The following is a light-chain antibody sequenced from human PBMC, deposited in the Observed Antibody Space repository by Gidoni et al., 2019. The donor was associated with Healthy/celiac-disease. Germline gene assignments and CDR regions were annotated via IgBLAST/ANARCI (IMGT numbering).Light chain of an antibody. Sequence: EIVMTHSPATLSVSPRARATLSCRASQRVSSNLAWYQQKPGQAPRLLIYGASTRATGIPARFSGSGSGTEFTLTISSLQSEDFAVYYCQQYNNCPRIFGPGTKVDIK. CDR3: QQYNNCPRI. CDR1: QRVSSN. J-gene: IGKJ3*01. V-gene: IGKV3-15*01. CDR2: GAS.